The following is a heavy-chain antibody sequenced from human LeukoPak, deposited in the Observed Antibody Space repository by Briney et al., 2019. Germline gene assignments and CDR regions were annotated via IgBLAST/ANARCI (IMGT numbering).Heavy chain of an antibody. CDR3: AKAGQWLSRYYFDY. D-gene: IGHD6-19*01. CDR2: ISGSGGST. Sequence: PGGSLRLPCAASGFTFSSYAMSWVRQAPGKGLEWVSAISGSGGSTYYGDSVKGRFTISRDNSKNTLYLQMNSLRAEDTALYYCAKAGQWLSRYYFDYWGQGTLVTVSS. J-gene: IGHJ4*02. V-gene: IGHV3-23*01. CDR1: GFTFSSYA.